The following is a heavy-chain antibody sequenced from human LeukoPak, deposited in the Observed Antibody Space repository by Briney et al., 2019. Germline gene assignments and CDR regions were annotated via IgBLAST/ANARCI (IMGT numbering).Heavy chain of an antibody. CDR3: AREGPRGNSQFDY. D-gene: IGHD4-23*01. J-gene: IGHJ4*02. CDR2: IKQDGSEK. CDR1: GFTFSSYW. V-gene: IGHV3-7*01. Sequence: PGGSLRLSCAASGFTFSSYWMHWVRQAPGEGLEWVANIKQDGSEKYYVGSVKGRLTISRDNSKDTLFLQMNSLRAEDTAVYYCAREGPRGNSQFDYWGQGTLVTVSS.